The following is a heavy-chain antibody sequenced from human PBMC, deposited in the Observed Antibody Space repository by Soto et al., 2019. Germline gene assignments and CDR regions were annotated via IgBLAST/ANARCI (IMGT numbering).Heavy chain of an antibody. V-gene: IGHV4-30-4*01. CDR3: ARGVTVFGLVSRFWFDP. D-gene: IGHD3-3*01. CDR2: VYYSEVT. CDR1: GCSIVNGEYC. J-gene: IGHJ5*02. Sequence: SETLSLPCTVSGCSIVNGEYCWSWISQPPGKGLEWLGHVYYSEVTYYNPSLKSRVLISIDTSRNQFSLRLNSLTAADRAVYFCARGVTVFGLVSRFWFDPWGQGTVVTVSS.